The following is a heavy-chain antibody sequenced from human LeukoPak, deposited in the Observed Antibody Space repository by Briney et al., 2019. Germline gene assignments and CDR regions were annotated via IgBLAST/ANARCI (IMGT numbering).Heavy chain of an antibody. CDR2: LSASDGNT. V-gene: IGHV1-18*01. D-gene: IGHD3-22*01. CDR1: GYTFTSYG. Sequence: ASVKVSCRASGYTFTSYGISWVRQAPGRGLEWMGWLSASDGNTNYAQKLQGKVTMTTDTSTSTVYMELRSLRSDDTAVYYCAGGGQTYYYDSSGSKGFDYWGQGTLVTVSS. J-gene: IGHJ4*02. CDR3: AGGGQTYYYDSSGSKGFDY.